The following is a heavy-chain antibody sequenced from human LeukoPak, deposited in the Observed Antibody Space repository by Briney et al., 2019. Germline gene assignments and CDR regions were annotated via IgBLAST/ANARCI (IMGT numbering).Heavy chain of an antibody. CDR2: ISSSSSYI. CDR3: ARGGAYDYVWGSYRHDY. J-gene: IGHJ4*02. CDR1: GFTFSSYS. Sequence: PGGSLRLSCAASGFTFSSYSMNWVRQAPGKGLEWVSSISSSSSYIYYADSVKGRFTISRDNAKNSLYLQMKSLRAEDTAVYYCARGGAYDYVWGSYRHDYWGQGTLVTVSS. D-gene: IGHD3-16*02. V-gene: IGHV3-21*01.